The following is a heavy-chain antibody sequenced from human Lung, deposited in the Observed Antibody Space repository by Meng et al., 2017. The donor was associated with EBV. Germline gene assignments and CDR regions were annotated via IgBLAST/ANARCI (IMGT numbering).Heavy chain of an antibody. CDR2: FTSSGHI. CDR1: GLTFRSYS. CDR3: ARVAYTSSSEPSDS. D-gene: IGHD6-6*01. J-gene: IGHJ5*01. Sequence: EVQMVCAGGGLVKPGGSLRLSCAGSGLTFRSYSLNWVRQAPGKGLEWVSCFTSSGHIYYADSVKGRFTISRDNPKNSLYLQMNSLGAEDTALYYCARVAYTSSSEPSDSWGQGTLVTVSS. V-gene: IGHV3-21*02.